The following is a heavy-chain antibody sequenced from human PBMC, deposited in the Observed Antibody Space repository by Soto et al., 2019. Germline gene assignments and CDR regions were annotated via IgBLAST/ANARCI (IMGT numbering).Heavy chain of an antibody. CDR1: GGSISSSSYY. CDR2: IYYSGNT. D-gene: IGHD6-19*01. Sequence: SETLSLTCTVSGGSISSSSYYWGWIRQPPGKGLEWIGSIYYSGNTYYNPSLKSRVTISVDTAKNQFSLKLSSVTAADTAVYYCARGAGWWDYWGQGILVTVSS. CDR3: ARGAGWWDY. V-gene: IGHV4-39*01. J-gene: IGHJ4*02.